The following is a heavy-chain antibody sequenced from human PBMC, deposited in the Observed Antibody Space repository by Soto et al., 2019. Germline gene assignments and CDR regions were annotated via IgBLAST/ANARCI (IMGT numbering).Heavy chain of an antibody. Sequence: GGSXRLSCAASGFPFSSYWMSWVRQAPGKGLEWVANIKQDGSEKYYVDSVKGRFTISRDNAKNSLYLQMNSLRAEDTAVYYCARDLMVRAVRDYWGEGTLVTGSS. D-gene: IGHD3-10*01. CDR3: ARDLMVRAVRDY. CDR2: IKQDGSEK. V-gene: IGHV3-7*01. CDR1: GFPFSSYW. J-gene: IGHJ4*02.